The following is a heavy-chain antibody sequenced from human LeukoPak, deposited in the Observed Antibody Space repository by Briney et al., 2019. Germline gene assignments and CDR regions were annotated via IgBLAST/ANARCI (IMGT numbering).Heavy chain of an antibody. CDR3: ARKGDYYDSSGSAFFDI. D-gene: IGHD3-22*01. V-gene: IGHV3-33*01. CDR1: GFTFSSYG. J-gene: IGHJ3*02. Sequence: GGSLRLSCAASGFTFSSYGMHWVRQAPGKGLEWVAVIWYDGSNKYYADSVKGRFTISRDNSKNTLYLQMNSLRAEDTAVYYCARKGDYYDSSGSAFFDILGQGTMVTVSS. CDR2: IWYDGSNK.